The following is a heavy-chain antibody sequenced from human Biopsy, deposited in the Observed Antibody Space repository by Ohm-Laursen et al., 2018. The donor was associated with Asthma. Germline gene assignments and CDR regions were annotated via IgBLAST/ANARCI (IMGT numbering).Heavy chain of an antibody. CDR1: GFAVSRDH. J-gene: IGHJ6*02. Sequence: SLRLSCSASGFAVSRDHMFWVRQAPGKGLEWVSVIYSGGTSHTADSVRGRFTISRDYSKNTLYLQMHSLRAEDTAVYYCARFSMCTRTARGPYYIYKMDVWGQGTTVTVSS. CDR3: ARFSMCTRTARGPYYIYKMDV. CDR2: IYSGGTS. V-gene: IGHV3-53*01. D-gene: IGHD5/OR15-5a*01.